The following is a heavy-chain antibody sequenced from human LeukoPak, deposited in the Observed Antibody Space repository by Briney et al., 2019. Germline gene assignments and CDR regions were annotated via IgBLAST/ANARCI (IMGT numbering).Heavy chain of an antibody. CDR1: GYTFTSYG. CDR3: ARLKQQRLTYYFDY. V-gene: IGHV1-18*01. CDR2: ISAYNGNT. D-gene: IGHD6-13*01. Sequence: GASVKVSCKASGYTFTSYGISWVRQAPGQGLEWMGWISAYNGNTNYAQKLQGRVTMTTDTSTSTAYMELRSLRSEDTAVYYCARLKQQRLTYYFDYWGQGTLVTVSS. J-gene: IGHJ4*02.